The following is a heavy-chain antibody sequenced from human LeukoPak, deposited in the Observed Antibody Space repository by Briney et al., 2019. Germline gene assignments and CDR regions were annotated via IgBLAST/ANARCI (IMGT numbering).Heavy chain of an antibody. CDR3: AKDRPNYHESNGHYYRLNGDS. CDR1: GFTFNIYA. CDR2: ITSSGDAT. J-gene: IGHJ5*01. Sequence: PGGSLRLSCAASGFTFNIYAMSWVRQAPGKGLEWVSSITSSGDATFPADSVKDRFTISRDNSKSTLYLQMSRLRVEDTAVYYCAKDRPNYHESNGHYYRLNGDSWGQGTLVTVSS. D-gene: IGHD3-22*01. V-gene: IGHV3-23*01.